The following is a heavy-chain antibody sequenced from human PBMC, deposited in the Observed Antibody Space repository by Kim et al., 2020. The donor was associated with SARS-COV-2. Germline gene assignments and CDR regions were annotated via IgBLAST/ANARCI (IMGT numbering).Heavy chain of an antibody. Sequence: ACEKGRYTISRDNDKNSLYLQMNSLRAEDTALYSCAKDMTARSFHSMDVWGKGTTVTVSS. D-gene: IGHD3-16*02. CDR3: AKDMTARSFHSMDV. J-gene: IGHJ6*03. V-gene: IGHV3-9*01.